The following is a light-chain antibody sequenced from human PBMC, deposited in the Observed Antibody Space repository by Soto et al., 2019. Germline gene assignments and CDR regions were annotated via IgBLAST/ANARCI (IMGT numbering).Light chain of an antibody. CDR3: QQRSYCPPGFT. Sequence: EIVLTQSPATLSLSAGDRATISCRASQSVSSYLAWYQQKPGQAPRLLISDASNRPTAIPARFSGSGSGTDLTLTISSMEPDDFAVYFCQQRSYCPPGFTFGPGTKVDVK. CDR1: QSVSSY. CDR2: DAS. V-gene: IGKV3-11*01. J-gene: IGKJ3*01.